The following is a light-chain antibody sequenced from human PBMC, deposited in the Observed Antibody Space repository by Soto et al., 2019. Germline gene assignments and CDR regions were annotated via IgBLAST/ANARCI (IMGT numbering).Light chain of an antibody. J-gene: IGLJ2*01. V-gene: IGLV1-47*02. CDR2: SNN. Sequence: QSALTQPPSASGPPGQRVTISCSGSRSNIGSNYVYWYQQLPGTAPKLLIYSNNERPSGVPDRFSGSKSGTSASLAISGLRSEDEAHYYCAAWDDSLNGLTFGGGTQLTVL. CDR3: AAWDDSLNGLT. CDR1: RSNIGSNY.